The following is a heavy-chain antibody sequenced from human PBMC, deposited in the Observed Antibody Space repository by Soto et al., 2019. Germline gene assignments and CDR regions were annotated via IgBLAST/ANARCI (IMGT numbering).Heavy chain of an antibody. CDR1: GFTFSSYA. V-gene: IGHV3-23*01. CDR3: AKGRGQKWDFDY. Sequence: EVQLLESGGVSVQPGGSLRLSCAASGFTFSSYAMHWVRRPPGKGLEWVSSSRGSGGTAYYADSVNGRFSISRDSLVNTLYLQMSSLRAEDTAVYYCAKGRGQKWDFDYWGQGTLVTVSP. D-gene: IGHD1-26*01. J-gene: IGHJ4*02. CDR2: SRGSGGTA.